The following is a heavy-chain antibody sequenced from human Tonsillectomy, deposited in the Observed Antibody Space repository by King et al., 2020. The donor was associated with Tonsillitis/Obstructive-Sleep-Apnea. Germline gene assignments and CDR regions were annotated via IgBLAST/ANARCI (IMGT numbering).Heavy chain of an antibody. Sequence: QVQLQESGPGLVKPSETLSLTCTVSGGSISSSNYYWGWIRQPPGKGLEWIGSIYYSGSTYYNPSLKSRVTISVERSKNQFSLNLSSVTAADTALLYCAREYSSSSDYWGQGTLVTVSS. CDR3: AREYSSSSDY. CDR1: GGSISSSNYY. V-gene: IGHV4-39*01. J-gene: IGHJ4*02. D-gene: IGHD6-6*01. CDR2: IYYSGST.